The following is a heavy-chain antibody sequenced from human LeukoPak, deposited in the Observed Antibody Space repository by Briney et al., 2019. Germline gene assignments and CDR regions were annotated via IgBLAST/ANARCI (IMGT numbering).Heavy chain of an antibody. D-gene: IGHD3/OR15-3a*01. Sequence: SETLSLTCTVSGGSISSSSYYWGWIRQPPGKGLEWIGSIYYSGSTYYNPSLKSRFTISVDTSKNQFSLKLSSVTAADTAVYYCARERWAGLDRKDAFDIWGQGTMVTVYS. CDR3: ARERWAGLDRKDAFDI. J-gene: IGHJ3*02. V-gene: IGHV4-39*02. CDR2: IYYSGST. CDR1: GGSISSSSYY.